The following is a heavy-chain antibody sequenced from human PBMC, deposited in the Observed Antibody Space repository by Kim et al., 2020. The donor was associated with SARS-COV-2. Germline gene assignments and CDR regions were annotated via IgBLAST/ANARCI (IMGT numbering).Heavy chain of an antibody. CDR1: GFTFSSYS. V-gene: IGHV3-48*02. CDR3: ARDWGGYGSGSYPNYYYYGMDV. D-gene: IGHD3-10*01. J-gene: IGHJ6*02. Sequence: GGSLRLSCAASGFTFSSYSMNWVRQAPGKGLEWVSYISSSSSTIYYADSVKGRFTISRDNAKNSLYLQMNSLRDEDTAGYYCARDWGGYGSGSYPNYYYYGMDVWGQGTTVTVSS. CDR2: ISSSSSTI.